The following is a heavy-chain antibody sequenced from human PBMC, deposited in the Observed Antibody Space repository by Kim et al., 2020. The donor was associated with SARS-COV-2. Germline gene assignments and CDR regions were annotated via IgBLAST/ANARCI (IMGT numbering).Heavy chain of an antibody. V-gene: IGHV1-69*04. Sequence: SVKVSCKASGGTFSSYAISWVRQAPGQGLEWMGRIIPILGIANYAQKFQGRVTITADKSTSTAYMELGSLRSEDTAVYYCARDPGIAVAGTHWFDPWGQGTLVTVSS. J-gene: IGHJ5*02. CDR1: GGTFSSYA. CDR2: IIPILGIA. D-gene: IGHD6-19*01. CDR3: ARDPGIAVAGTHWFDP.